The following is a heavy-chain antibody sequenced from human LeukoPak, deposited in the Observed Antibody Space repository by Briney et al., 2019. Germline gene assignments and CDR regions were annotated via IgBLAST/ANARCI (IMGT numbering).Heavy chain of an antibody. CDR3: ARHALAAHAFDI. D-gene: IGHD6-6*01. Sequence: GESLKISCKGSGYSFTSYWIGWVREMPGKGLEWMGIIYPGDSATRYSPSFQGQVTISADKSISTAYLQWSSLTASDTAMYYCARHALAAHAFDIWGQGTMVTVSS. CDR1: GYSFTSYW. CDR2: IYPGDSAT. J-gene: IGHJ3*02. V-gene: IGHV5-51*01.